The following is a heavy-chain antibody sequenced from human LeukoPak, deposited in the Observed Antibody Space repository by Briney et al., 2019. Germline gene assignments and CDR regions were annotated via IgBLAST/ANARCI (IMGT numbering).Heavy chain of an antibody. V-gene: IGHV3-23*01. CDR1: GFTFSNYA. J-gene: IGHJ4*02. Sequence: HPGGSLRLSCAASGFTFSNYAMSWVRQAPGKGPEWVSAISGSRGSTYYADSVKGRFTISRDNSKNTLYLQMNSLRAEDTAVYYCAKLTYYYDSSGSGRDYWGQGTLVTVSS. D-gene: IGHD3-22*01. CDR3: AKLTYYYDSSGSGRDY. CDR2: ISGSRGST.